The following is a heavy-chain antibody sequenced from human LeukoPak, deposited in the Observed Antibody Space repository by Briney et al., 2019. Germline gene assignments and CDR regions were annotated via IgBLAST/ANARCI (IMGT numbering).Heavy chain of an antibody. Sequence: GGSLRLSCAASGFTFSSYAMHWVRQAPGKGLEWVAVISYDGSNKYYADSVKGRFAISRDNSKNTLYLQMNSLRTEDTAVYYCASIVVGDYWGQGTLVTVSS. CDR2: ISYDGSNK. V-gene: IGHV3-30*09. CDR3: ASIVVGDY. J-gene: IGHJ4*02. D-gene: IGHD2-15*01. CDR1: GFTFSSYA.